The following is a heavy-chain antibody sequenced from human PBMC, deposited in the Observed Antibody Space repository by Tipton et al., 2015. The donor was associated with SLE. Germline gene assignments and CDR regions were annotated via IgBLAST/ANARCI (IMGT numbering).Heavy chain of an antibody. CDR3: AKFGLTVTTYFDY. D-gene: IGHD4-17*01. Sequence: SLRLSCAASGFTFSSYAMSWVRQAPGKGLEWVSAISGSGGSTYYADSGKGRFTISRDNAKNTLYLQMNSLRAEDTAVYYCAKFGLTVTTYFDYWGQGTLVTVSS. J-gene: IGHJ4*02. CDR2: ISGSGGST. V-gene: IGHV3-23*01. CDR1: GFTFSSYA.